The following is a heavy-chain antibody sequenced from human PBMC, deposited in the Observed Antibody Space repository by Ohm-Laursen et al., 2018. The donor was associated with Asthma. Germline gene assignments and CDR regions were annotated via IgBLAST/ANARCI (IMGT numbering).Heavy chain of an antibody. D-gene: IGHD2-15*01. CDR1: GFTFSSYA. CDR3: AKDLRPKGYY. Sequence: SLRLSCAASGFTFSSYAMHWVRQAPGKGLEWVAVISYDGSNKYYADSVKGRFTISRDNSKNTLYLQMNSLRAEDTAVYYCAKDLRPKGYYWGQGTLVTVSS. J-gene: IGHJ4*02. CDR2: ISYDGSNK. V-gene: IGHV3-30-3*01.